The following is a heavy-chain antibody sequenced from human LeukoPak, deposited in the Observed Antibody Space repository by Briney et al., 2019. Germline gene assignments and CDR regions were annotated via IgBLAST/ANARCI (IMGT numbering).Heavy chain of an antibody. V-gene: IGHV3-48*01. D-gene: IGHD4-17*01. CDR3: AREQQSDYGDYDSRGPFDI. J-gene: IGHJ3*02. CDR2: ISSSSSTI. CDR1: GFTFSSYS. Sequence: GGSLRLSCAASGFTFSSYSMNWVRQAPGKGLEWVSYISSSSSTIYYADSVKGRFTISRDNAKNSLYLQMNSLRAEDTAVYYCAREQQSDYGDYDSRGPFDIWGQGTMVTVSS.